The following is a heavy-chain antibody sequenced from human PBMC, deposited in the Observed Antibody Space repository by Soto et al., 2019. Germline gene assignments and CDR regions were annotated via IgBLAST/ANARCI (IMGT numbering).Heavy chain of an antibody. Sequence: PGGSLRLSCEASGFTISGCSMNWVRQAPGKGLEWLAYITIRTGNILYADSVRGRFTISADNAENSVFLQMNSLRDEDTAVYFCVRDRDLYRDMVHADLWGQGILVTVSS. D-gene: IGHD1-26*01. J-gene: IGHJ4*01. CDR2: ITIRTGNI. CDR1: GFTISGCS. V-gene: IGHV3-48*02. CDR3: VRDRDLYRDMVHADL.